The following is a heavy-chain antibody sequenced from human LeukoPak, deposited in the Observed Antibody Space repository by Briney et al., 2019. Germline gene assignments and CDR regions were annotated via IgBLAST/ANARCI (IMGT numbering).Heavy chain of an antibody. J-gene: IGHJ4*02. Sequence: ASVKVSCKASGYTFTGYYMHWVRQAPGQGLEWMGRIHPNSGDTNYAQKCKGRVTITGDTSINTAYMELSSLRSDDTAVYYCTRESGSYHGNDYWGQGTLVTVSS. CDR3: TRESGSYHGNDY. V-gene: IGHV1-2*06. D-gene: IGHD1-26*01. CDR2: IHPNSGDT. CDR1: GYTFTGYY.